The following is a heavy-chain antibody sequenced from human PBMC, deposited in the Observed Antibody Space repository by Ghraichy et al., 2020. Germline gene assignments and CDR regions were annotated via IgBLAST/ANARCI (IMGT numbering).Heavy chain of an antibody. D-gene: IGHD4-17*01. J-gene: IGHJ6*02. CDR3: AIYGDHLYYYYYGMDV. V-gene: IGHV1-8*01. Sequence: SVKVSCKASGYTFTSYDINWVRQATGQGLEWMGWMNPNSGNTGYAQKFQGRVTMTRNTSISTAYMELSSLRSEDTAVYYCAIYGDHLYYYYYGMDVWGQGTTLTVSS. CDR1: GYTFTSYD. CDR2: MNPNSGNT.